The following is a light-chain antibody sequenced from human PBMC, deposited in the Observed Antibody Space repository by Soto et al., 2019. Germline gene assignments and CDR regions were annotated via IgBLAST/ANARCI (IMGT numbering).Light chain of an antibody. CDR1: QDIAIY. Sequence: EMTQYPSSLSASVGDRVTITCRASQDIAIYLAWYQQKPGEAPKLLIYAASTLYGGVPSRFSGSGSGTDFALTITSLQAEDFTTYYCQHLRMYPSPFGGGTNAAIK. J-gene: IGKJ4*01. V-gene: IGKV1-9*01. CDR2: AAS. CDR3: QHLRMYPSP.